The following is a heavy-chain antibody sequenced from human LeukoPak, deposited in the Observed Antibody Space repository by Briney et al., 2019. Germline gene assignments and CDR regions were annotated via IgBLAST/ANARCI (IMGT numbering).Heavy chain of an antibody. CDR2: INPSGGST. CDR1: GYTFTSYY. D-gene: IGHD3-3*01. V-gene: IGHV1-46*01. Sequence: ASVKVSCKASGYTFTSYYMHWVRQAPGQGLEWMGIINPSGGSTSYAQKFQGRVTMTRDMPTSTVYMELSSLRSEDTAVYYCARVRGFLEWFGGYMDVRGKGTTVTVSS. CDR3: ARVRGFLEWFGGYMDV. J-gene: IGHJ6*03.